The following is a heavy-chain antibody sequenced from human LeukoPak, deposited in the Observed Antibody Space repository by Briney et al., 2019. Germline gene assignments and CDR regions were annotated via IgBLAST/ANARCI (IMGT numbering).Heavy chain of an antibody. Sequence: ASVKVSCKAPGHSFTHYYLHWVRQAPGQGLEWVGWIDPNSGGTTYAQKFQGRVTMTRDTSISTAYMELSSLKSDDTAIYYCARPTVTAGWYFDLWGRGTLVTVSS. V-gene: IGHV1-2*02. D-gene: IGHD4-17*01. J-gene: IGHJ2*01. CDR1: GHSFTHYY. CDR3: ARPTVTAGWYFDL. CDR2: IDPNSGGT.